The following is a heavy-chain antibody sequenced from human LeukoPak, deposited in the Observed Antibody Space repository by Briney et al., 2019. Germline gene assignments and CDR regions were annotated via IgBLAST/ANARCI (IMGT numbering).Heavy chain of an antibody. CDR3: TRDRSVIYDSSAYYG. CDR1: GYTFSGYY. CDR2: INPNSGGT. D-gene: IGHD3-22*01. J-gene: IGHJ4*02. Sequence: ASVNVSCKASGYTFSGYYMHWVRQAPGQGLEWMGRINPNSGGTNYAQKFQGRVTMTRDTSISTAYMELSRLRSDDTAVYYCTRDRSVIYDSSAYYGWGQGTLVTVSS. V-gene: IGHV1-2*06.